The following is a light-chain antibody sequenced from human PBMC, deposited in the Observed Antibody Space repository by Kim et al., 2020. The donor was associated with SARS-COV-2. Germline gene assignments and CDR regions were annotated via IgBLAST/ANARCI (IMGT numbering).Light chain of an antibody. Sequence: FVSVADRHTFAGRESPSMSTCMVLYLQQTARPQTLLIYMVSRLDSGVPSLFSGSGSGTVFPLPFSSLEPDVFAIYYCQEYNSYPYTFGKGTKLETK. J-gene: IGKJ2*01. CDR1: PSMSTC. CDR3: QEYNSYPYT. V-gene: IGKV1-5*03. CDR2: MVS.